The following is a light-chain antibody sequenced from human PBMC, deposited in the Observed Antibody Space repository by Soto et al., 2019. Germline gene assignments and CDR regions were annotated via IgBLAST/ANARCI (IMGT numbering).Light chain of an antibody. Sequence: EIVMTQSPATLSVSPGERATLSCRASHSISNTLAWYQQKPGQAPRLLIYDASTRATGIPDRFSGSGSGTQFTLTISSLQSEDFAVYYCQHYNNWPLTFGGGTKAEIK. V-gene: IGKV3D-15*01. CDR3: QHYNNWPLT. J-gene: IGKJ4*01. CDR2: DAS. CDR1: HSISNT.